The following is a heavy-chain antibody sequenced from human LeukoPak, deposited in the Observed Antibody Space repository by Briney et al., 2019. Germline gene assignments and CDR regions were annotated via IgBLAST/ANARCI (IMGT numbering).Heavy chain of an antibody. V-gene: IGHV1-24*01. CDR2: FDPEDGET. CDR3: ATTRVTMVLGVIITRKGFDY. J-gene: IGHJ4*02. Sequence: ASVKVSCKVSGYTLTELSMHWVRQAPGKGLEWMGGFDPEDGETIYAQKFQGRVTMTEDTSTDTAYMELSSLRSEDTAVYYCATTRVTMVLGVIITRKGFDYWGQGTLVTVSS. D-gene: IGHD3-10*01. CDR1: GYTLTELS.